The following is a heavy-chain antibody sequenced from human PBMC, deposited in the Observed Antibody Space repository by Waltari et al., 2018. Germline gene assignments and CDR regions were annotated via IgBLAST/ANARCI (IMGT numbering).Heavy chain of an antibody. CDR1: CTSIGTSGYC. Sequence: QLQPQVSVPELFTPPLTLSLTFTVSCTSIGTSGYCWRWLRQPPGKGLEWIGSIYYSGSTYYNPYVQSRVTISVVTSKSQFSLKLISVTAADTAVYYYARMATLTTDVDLWGRGTLVTVSS. CDR2: IYYSGST. D-gene: IGHD4-17*01. J-gene: IGHJ2*01. V-gene: IGHV4-39*07. CDR3: ARMATLTTDVDL.